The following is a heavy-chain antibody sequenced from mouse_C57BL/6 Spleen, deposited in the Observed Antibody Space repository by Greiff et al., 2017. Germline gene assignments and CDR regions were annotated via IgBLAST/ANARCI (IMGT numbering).Heavy chain of an antibody. CDR3: ARDSSGWGYCFAY. J-gene: IGHJ2*01. V-gene: IGHV1-82*01. D-gene: IGHD3-2*02. CDR2: IYPGDGDT. Sequence: QVQLQQSGPELVKPGASVKISCKASGYAFSSSWMTWVQQRPGKGLEWIGRIYPGDGDTNYPGKFKGQATLTADKSSSTAYMQLSSLTSEDSAVYFWARDSSGWGYCFAYWGQGTTLTVSS. CDR1: GYAFSSSW.